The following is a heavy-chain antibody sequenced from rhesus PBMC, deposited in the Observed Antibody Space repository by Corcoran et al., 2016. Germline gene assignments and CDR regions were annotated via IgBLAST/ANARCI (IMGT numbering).Heavy chain of an antibody. CDR3: ASYPRIAAARYYFDY. CDR1: GASISSNS. CDR2: IYGGSVST. Sequence: QVQLQESGPGLVKPSEPLPLPCPFSGASISSNSWSWFRQPPGKGLEWIGYIYGGSVSTSYNPSLKSRVTISKDTSKNQFSLKLSSVTAADTAVYYCASYPRIAAARYYFDYWGQGVLVTVSS. D-gene: IGHD6-43*01. V-gene: IGHV4-147*01. J-gene: IGHJ4*01.